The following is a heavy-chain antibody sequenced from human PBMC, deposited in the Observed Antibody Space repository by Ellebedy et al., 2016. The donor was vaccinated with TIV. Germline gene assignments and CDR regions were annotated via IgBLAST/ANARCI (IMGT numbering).Heavy chain of an antibody. V-gene: IGHV1-46*01. CDR3: ARDKELYDCSGGSCYTAAYYYYGMDV. D-gene: IGHD2-15*01. J-gene: IGHJ6*02. Sequence: ASVKVSCKASGYTFTSYYMHWVRQAPGQGLEWMGIINPSGGSTSYAQKFQGRVTMTRDTSTSTVYMELSSLRSEDTAVYYCARDKELYDCSGGSCYTAAYYYYGMDVWGQGTTVTVSS. CDR2: INPSGGST. CDR1: GYTFTSYY.